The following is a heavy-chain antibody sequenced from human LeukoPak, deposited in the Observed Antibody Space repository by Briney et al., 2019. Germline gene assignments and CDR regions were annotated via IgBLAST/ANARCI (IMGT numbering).Heavy chain of an antibody. V-gene: IGHV4-4*07. J-gene: IGHJ4*02. CDR1: GGSISSYY. CDR3: AIGGGYSYGYGFDY. D-gene: IGHD5-18*01. CDR2: IYTSGST. Sequence: SSETLSLTCTVSGGSISSYYWSWIRQPAGKGLEWIGRIYTSGSTNYNPSLKSRVTISVDTSENQFSLKLSSVTAADTAVYYCAIGGGYSYGYGFDYWGQGTLVTVSS.